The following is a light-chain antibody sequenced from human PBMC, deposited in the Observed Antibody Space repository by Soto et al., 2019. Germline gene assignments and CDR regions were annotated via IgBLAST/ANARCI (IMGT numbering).Light chain of an antibody. V-gene: IGKV1-39*01. CDR3: QQSYSPLYT. J-gene: IGKJ2*01. CDR1: QSISSY. Sequence: DIQMTQSPSSLSASVGDRVTITCRASQSISSYLNWYQQKPGKAPRLLIYAASSLQSGVPSRFSGSGSGTDFTLTISSLQLEDFATYYCQQSYSPLYTFGQGTKLEIK. CDR2: AAS.